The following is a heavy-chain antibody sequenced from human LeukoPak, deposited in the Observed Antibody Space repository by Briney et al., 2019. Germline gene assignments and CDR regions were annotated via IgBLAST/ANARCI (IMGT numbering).Heavy chain of an antibody. CDR2: MNPNSGNT. J-gene: IGHJ5*02. D-gene: IGHD6-13*01. V-gene: IGHV1-8*01. CDR3: ARALSDSWSGAVSAS. CDR1: GYTFTSYD. Sequence: GASVKVSCKASGYTFTSYDINWVRQATGQGLEWMGWMNPNSGNTGYAQKFQGRVTMTRNTSISTAYMELSSLRSEDTAVYYCARALSDSWSGAVSASWGQGTPVTVSP.